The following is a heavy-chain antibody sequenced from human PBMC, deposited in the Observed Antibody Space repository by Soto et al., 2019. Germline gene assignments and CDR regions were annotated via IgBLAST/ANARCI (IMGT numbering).Heavy chain of an antibody. CDR2: INPDNGDT. V-gene: IGHV1-3*01. CDR1: GYTFTRYT. CDR3: ARGIATGQLDP. Sequence: GASVKVSFKAFGYTFTRYTMNWLRQAPGQRLEWMGWINPDNGDTKSSQKFQDRVIITRDTSASTAYMDLSSLRSEDTAVYYCARGIATGQLDPWGQGTLVTVSS. D-gene: IGHD2-15*01. J-gene: IGHJ5*02.